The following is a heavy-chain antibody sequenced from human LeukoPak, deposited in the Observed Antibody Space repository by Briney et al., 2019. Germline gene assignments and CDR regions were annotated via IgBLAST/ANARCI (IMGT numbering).Heavy chain of an antibody. J-gene: IGHJ5*02. D-gene: IGHD3-10*01. CDR2: IYYSGST. Sequence: PSETLSLTCTVSGGSISSSSYYWGWIRQPPGKGLEWIGSIYYSGSTYYNPSLKSRVTISVDTSKNQFSLKLSSVTAADTAVYYCARAGQVTMVRGARDDWFDPWGQGTLVTVSS. CDR1: GGSISSSSYY. CDR3: ARAGQVTMVRGARDDWFDP. V-gene: IGHV4-39*01.